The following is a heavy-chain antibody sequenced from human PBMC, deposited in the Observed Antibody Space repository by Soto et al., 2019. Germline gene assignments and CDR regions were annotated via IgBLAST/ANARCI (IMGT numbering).Heavy chain of an antibody. CDR2: IIPIFGTA. V-gene: IGHV1-69*13. CDR1: GGTFSSYA. CDR3: ARVLSIAVAGYFDY. J-gene: IGHJ4*02. D-gene: IGHD6-19*01. Sequence: GASVKVSCKASGGTFSSYAISWVRQAPGQGLEWMGGIIPIFGTANYAQKFQGRVTITADESTSTAYMELSSLRSEDTAVYYCARVLSIAVAGYFDYWGQGTLVTVSS.